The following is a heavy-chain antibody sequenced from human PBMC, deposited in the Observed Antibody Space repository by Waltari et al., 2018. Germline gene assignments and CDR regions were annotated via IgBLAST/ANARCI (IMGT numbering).Heavy chain of an antibody. CDR3: ARYGVPAAILASYYFDY. CDR1: GYSFTCYC. V-gene: IGHV5-51*01. Sequence: EVQLVQSGAAVKQPGESLKISCKGSGYSFTCYCIGWVCQIPGQGLEWMGIIYPGDSDTRYSPSFQGQVTISADKSISTAYLQWSSLKASDTAMYYCARYGVPAAILASYYFDYWGQGTLVTVSS. J-gene: IGHJ4*02. CDR2: IYPGDSDT. D-gene: IGHD2-2*01.